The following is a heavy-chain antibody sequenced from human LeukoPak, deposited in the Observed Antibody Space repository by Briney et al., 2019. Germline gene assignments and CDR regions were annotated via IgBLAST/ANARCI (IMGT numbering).Heavy chain of an antibody. V-gene: IGHV3-21*01. D-gene: IGHD6-19*01. Sequence: GGSLRLSCAASGFTFSSYSMNWVRQAPGKGLEWVSSISSSSSYIYYADSVKGRFTISRDNAKNSLYPQMNSLRAEDTAVYYCARGPFSSGWYFDYWGQGTLVTVSS. CDR1: GFTFSSYS. CDR2: ISSSSSYI. J-gene: IGHJ4*02. CDR3: ARGPFSSGWYFDY.